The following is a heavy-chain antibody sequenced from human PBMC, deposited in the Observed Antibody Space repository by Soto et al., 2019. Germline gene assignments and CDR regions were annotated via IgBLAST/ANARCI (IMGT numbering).Heavy chain of an antibody. J-gene: IGHJ6*03. CDR1: DDSINSDKYY. D-gene: IGHD2-15*01. V-gene: IGHV4-39*01. Sequence: SETLSLTCSVSDDSINSDKYYWGWIRQPPGKGLEWIGSIYYRGNAYYNPSLQTRVTISLDTSRSQFSLKLSSVTAADTAVYYCARGSDCSGGSCHRYYYYMDVWGKGTTVTVSS. CDR3: ARGSDCSGGSCHRYYYYMDV. CDR2: IYYRGNA.